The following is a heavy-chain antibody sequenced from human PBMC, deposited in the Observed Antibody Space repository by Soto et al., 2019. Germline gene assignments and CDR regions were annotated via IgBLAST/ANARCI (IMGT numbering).Heavy chain of an antibody. J-gene: IGHJ4*02. D-gene: IGHD3-3*01. CDR1: GFTFSNYG. V-gene: IGHV3-30*18. Sequence: PGGSLRLSCAASGFTFSNYGIHWVRQAPGKGLEWVAYVSYDENTKFYAASVKGRFTISRDNSKNTLSLQMDSLTADDSAVYYCAKDANYNFWFGYYGYFSNWGQGVLVTVSS. CDR3: AKDANYNFWFGYYGYFSN. CDR2: VSYDENTK.